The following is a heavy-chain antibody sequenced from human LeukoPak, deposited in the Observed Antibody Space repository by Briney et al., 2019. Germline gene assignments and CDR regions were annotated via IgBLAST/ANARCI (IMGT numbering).Heavy chain of an antibody. D-gene: IGHD3-16*02. J-gene: IGHJ4*02. Sequence: ASVKVSCKASGYTFTSYGISWVRQAPGQGLEWMGIINPSGGSTSYAQKFQGRVTMTRDTSTSTVYMELSSLRSEDTAVYYCARDRSVWGSYRYLDYWGQGTLDTVSS. V-gene: IGHV1-46*01. CDR2: INPSGGST. CDR1: GYTFTSYG. CDR3: ARDRSVWGSYRYLDY.